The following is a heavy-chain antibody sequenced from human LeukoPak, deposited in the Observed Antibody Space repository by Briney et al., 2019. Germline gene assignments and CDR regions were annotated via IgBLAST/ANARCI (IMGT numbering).Heavy chain of an antibody. CDR3: ARDVRRRGASNYFDN. CDR1: GGSVSSADYY. D-gene: IGHD2-2*01. V-gene: IGHV4-30-4*08. J-gene: IGHJ4*02. CDR2: GYYSGRT. Sequence: SETLSLTCTVSGGSVSSADYYWSRIRLPPGKGLEWIGYGYYSGRTYYNPSLKSRLTISLDTSKNHFSLNLSSVTAADTAVYFCARDVRRRGASNYFDNWGQGSLVTVSS.